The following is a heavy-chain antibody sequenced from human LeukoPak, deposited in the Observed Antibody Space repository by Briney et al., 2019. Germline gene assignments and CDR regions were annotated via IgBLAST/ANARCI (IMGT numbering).Heavy chain of an antibody. CDR3: ARGLTQIPRLVTGLGH. CDR1: GFTFSRYS. D-gene: IGHD2-21*02. Sequence: PGGSLRLSCAASGFTFSRYSLNWVRQAPGKGLEWVAVIWYDGGNKYYADSVKGRFTISRDNSKNTLYLEMNSLRAEDTAVYYCARGLTQIPRLVTGLGHWGQGTLVTVSS. CDR2: IWYDGGNK. V-gene: IGHV3-33*08. J-gene: IGHJ4*02.